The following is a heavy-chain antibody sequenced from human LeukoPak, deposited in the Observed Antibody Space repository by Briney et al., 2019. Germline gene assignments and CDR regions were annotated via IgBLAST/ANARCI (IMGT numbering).Heavy chain of an antibody. CDR3: AKGIGYCSGGSCYDY. J-gene: IGHJ4*02. D-gene: IGHD2-15*01. CDR1: GFTFSSYA. V-gene: IGHV3-23*01. Sequence: PGGSLRLSCAASGFTFSSYAMSWVRQAPGKGLEWVSAISGSGGSTYYADSVKGRFTISRDNSKNTLYLQMNSLRAEDTAVYYCAKGIGYCSGGSCYDYWGQGTLVTVSS. CDR2: ISGSGGST.